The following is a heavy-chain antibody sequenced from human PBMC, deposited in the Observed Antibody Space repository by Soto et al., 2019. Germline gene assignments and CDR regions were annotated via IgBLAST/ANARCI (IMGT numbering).Heavy chain of an antibody. CDR1: GYTFTGYY. V-gene: IGHV1-2*04. CDR2: INPNSGGT. D-gene: IGHD4-4*01. J-gene: IGHJ6*02. CDR3: ARGLQRIYYYYYGMDV. Sequence: ASVKVSCKASGYTFTGYYMHWVRPAPGQGLEWMGWINPNSGGTNYAQKFQGWVTMTRDTSISTAYMELSRLRSDDTAVYYCARGLQRIYYYYYGMDVWCQWTTFTVSS.